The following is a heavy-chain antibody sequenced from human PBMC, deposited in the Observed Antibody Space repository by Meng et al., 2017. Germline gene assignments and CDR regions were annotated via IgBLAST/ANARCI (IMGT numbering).Heavy chain of an antibody. CDR3: ARGYYGSGLFDP. D-gene: IGHD3-10*01. CDR2: MNPNSGNT. V-gene: IGHV1-8*03. J-gene: IGHJ5*02. CDR1: GYTFTSYD. Sequence: QVQRVSPGEKVKKPGASVKSSCKASGYTFTSYDINWVRQATGQGLEWMGWMNPNSGNTGYAQKFQGRVTITRNTSISTAYMELSSLRSEDTAVYYCARGYYGSGLFDPWGQGTLVTVSS.